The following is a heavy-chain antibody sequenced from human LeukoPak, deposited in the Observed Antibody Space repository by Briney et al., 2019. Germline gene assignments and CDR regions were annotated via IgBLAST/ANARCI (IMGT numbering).Heavy chain of an antibody. Sequence: SETLPLTCTVSGGSISSSSYYWGWIRQPPGKGLEWIGSIYYSGSTYYNPSLKSRVTISVDTSKNQFSLKLSSVTAADTAVYYCAREGGIVGATKGLDYWGQGTLVTVSS. D-gene: IGHD1-26*01. V-gene: IGHV4-39*01. J-gene: IGHJ4*02. CDR3: AREGGIVGATKGLDY. CDR1: GGSISSSSYY. CDR2: IYYSGST.